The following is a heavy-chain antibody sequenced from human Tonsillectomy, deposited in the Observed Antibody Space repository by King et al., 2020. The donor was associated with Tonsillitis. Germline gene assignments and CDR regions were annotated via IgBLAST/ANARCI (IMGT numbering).Heavy chain of an antibody. D-gene: IGHD6-13*01. CDR3: VRAPPGYSSSWYFDY. V-gene: IGHV3-43*02. J-gene: IGHJ4*02. Sequence: VQLVESGGGVVQSGGSLRLSCAASGFTFDDYDMHWVRQAPGKGLNWVSLISGDGGSTDYADSVKGRFTISRDNSNNSLYLQMNNLRTEDTALYYCVRAPPGYSSSWYFDYWGQGTLVTVSS. CDR1: GFTFDDYD. CDR2: ISGDGGST.